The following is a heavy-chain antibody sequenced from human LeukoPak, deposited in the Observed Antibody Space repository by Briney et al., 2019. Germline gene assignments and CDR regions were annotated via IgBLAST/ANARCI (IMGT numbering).Heavy chain of an antibody. CDR3: ARPKNPIAAAVFDY. J-gene: IGHJ4*02. CDR2: IYPGDSDT. V-gene: IGHV5-51*01. Sequence: GESLKISCKGSGYSFTSYWIGWVRQMPGKGLGWMGIIYPGDSDTRYSPSFQGQVTISADKSISTPYLQWSSLKASDTAMYYCARPKNPIAAAVFDYWGQGTLVTVSS. CDR1: GYSFTSYW. D-gene: IGHD6-13*01.